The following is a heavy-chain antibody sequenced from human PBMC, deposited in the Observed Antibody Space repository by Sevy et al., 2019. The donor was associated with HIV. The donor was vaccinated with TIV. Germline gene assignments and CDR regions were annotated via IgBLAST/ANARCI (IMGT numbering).Heavy chain of an antibody. CDR3: AHTAAARPNWFDP. V-gene: IGHV2-5*02. Sequence: SGPTLVKPTQTPTLTCTFSGFSLSATGVGVGWIRQPPGKALEWLAVIYWDDDERYSPSLRNRVTITKDTSKNQVVLTLTNMDPVDTGTYYCAHTAAARPNWFDPWGQGTLVTVSS. J-gene: IGHJ5*02. CDR2: IYWDDDE. D-gene: IGHD6-6*01. CDR1: GFSLSATGVG.